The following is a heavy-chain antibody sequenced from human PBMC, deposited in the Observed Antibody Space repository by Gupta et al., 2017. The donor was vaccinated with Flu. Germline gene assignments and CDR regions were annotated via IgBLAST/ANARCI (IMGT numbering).Heavy chain of an antibody. CDR1: TISDYA. J-gene: IGHJ4*02. V-gene: IGHV3-23*01. CDR2: ISGSGGST. D-gene: IGHD3-3*01. CDR3: AKDLGGRWYDFWSGFDY. Sequence: TISDYAMTWVRQAPGKGLEWVSGISGSGGSTYYADSVKGRFTISRDNSKNTLYLQMNSLRVEDTAVYYCAKDLGGRWYDFWSGFDYWGQGNMVTVSS.